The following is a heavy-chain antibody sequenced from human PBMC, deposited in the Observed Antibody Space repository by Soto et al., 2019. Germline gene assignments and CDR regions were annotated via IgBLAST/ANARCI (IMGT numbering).Heavy chain of an antibody. D-gene: IGHD3-16*01. Sequence: QLQLRESGPGLVKPSETLSLTCSVSGGSISSSSFNWDWIRQPTGKGLEWIGTIYYDGSTDYNPSLKSRAIISVDTSKNEFSLKLTSVTAADTAVYYCAVFFGNAFDIWGHGTVVTVS. J-gene: IGHJ3*02. CDR1: GGSISSSSFN. CDR3: AVFFGNAFDI. V-gene: IGHV4-39*01. CDR2: IYYDGST.